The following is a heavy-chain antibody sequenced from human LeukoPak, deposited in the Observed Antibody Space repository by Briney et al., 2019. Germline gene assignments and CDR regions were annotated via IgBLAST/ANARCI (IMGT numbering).Heavy chain of an antibody. D-gene: IGHD3-3*01. Sequence: SEALSLTCTVSGVSINSHYWSWIRQPPGKGLEWIGFIYDSGSANYKSSLKSRVTMTVDTSKNQFSLKLNSVTAADTAVYYCARVLQNYYHMDVWGKGTTVAVSS. V-gene: IGHV4-59*11. CDR2: IYDSGSA. CDR3: ARVLQNYYHMDV. CDR1: GVSINSHY. J-gene: IGHJ6*03.